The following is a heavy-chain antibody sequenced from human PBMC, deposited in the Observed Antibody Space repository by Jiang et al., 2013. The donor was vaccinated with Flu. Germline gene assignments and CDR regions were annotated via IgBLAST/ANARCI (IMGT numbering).Heavy chain of an antibody. D-gene: IGHD5-18*01. CDR3: ARDQVLQLWSKTHCGMDV. CDR2: ISSSSSTI. V-gene: IGHV3-48*02. CDR1: GFTFSSYS. J-gene: IGHJ6*02. Sequence: VQLLESGGGLVQPGGSLRLSCAASGFTFSSYSMNWVRQAPGKGLEWVSYISSSSSTIYYADSVKGRFTISRDNAKNSLYLQMNSLRDEDTAVYYCARDQVLQLWSKTHCGMDVVGPRDHGHRLL.